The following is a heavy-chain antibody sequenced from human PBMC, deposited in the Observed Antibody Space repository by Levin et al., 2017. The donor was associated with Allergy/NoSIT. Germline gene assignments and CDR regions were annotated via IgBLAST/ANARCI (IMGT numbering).Heavy chain of an antibody. CDR2: ISSNGGST. D-gene: IGHD3-9*01. Sequence: GESLKISCAASGFTFSSYAMHWVRQAPGKGLEYVSAISSNGGSTYYANSVKGRFTISRDNSKNTLYLQMGSLRAEDMAVYYCARADILTGYSYFDYWGQGTLVTVSS. CDR3: ARADILTGYSYFDY. V-gene: IGHV3-64*01. J-gene: IGHJ4*02. CDR1: GFTFSSYA.